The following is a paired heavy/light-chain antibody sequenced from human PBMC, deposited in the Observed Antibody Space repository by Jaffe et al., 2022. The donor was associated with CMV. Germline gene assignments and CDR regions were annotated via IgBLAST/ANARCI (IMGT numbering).Light chain of an antibody. J-gene: IGKJ1*01. CDR1: QSTSTW. CDR2: KAS. V-gene: IGKV1-5*03. CDR3: QQYNTYSRT. Sequence: DIQMTQSPSTLSASVGDRVTITCRASQSTSTWLAWYQHKPGKAPKLLIYKASNLESGVPSRFSGSGSGTEFTLTISSLQPDDFATYYCQQYNTYSRTFGQGTKVEIK.
Heavy chain of an antibody. CDR1: GFTFSSYA. CDR2: FSGNGGST. D-gene: IGHD3-10*01. CDR3: AKEPHDSGSFFFDH. V-gene: IGHV3-23*01. Sequence: EVQLLESGGGLVQPGGSLRLSCAASGFTFSSYAMSWVRQAPGKGLEWVSGFSGNGGSTYYADSVKGRFTISRDNSKNTLYMQMNSLRAEDTAIYHCAKEPHDSGSFFFDHWGQGTLVTVAS. J-gene: IGHJ4*02.